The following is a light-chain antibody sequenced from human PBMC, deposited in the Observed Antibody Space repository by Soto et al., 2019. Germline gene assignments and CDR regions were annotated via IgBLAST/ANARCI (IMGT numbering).Light chain of an antibody. J-gene: IGKJ1*01. Sequence: EVVLTQCPATLSLSPGERASLSCRASKSVSTNLAWYQQKPGQAPSLLIYGASTRATGIPARFSGSGSATEFTLTISSLQSEDFAVYYCQQYNDWPPWTFGQGTKVEIK. CDR1: KSVSTN. CDR3: QQYNDWPPWT. V-gene: IGKV3D-15*01. CDR2: GAS.